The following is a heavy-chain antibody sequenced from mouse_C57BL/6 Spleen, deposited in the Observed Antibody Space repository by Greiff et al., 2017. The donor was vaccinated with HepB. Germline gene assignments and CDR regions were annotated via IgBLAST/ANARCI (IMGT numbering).Heavy chain of an antibody. J-gene: IGHJ3*01. CDR1: GFNIKDDY. CDR2: IDPENGDT. CDR3: TIVTGTAWFAY. D-gene: IGHD4-1*01. Sequence: EVKLQQSGAELVRPGASVKLSCTASGFNIKDDYMHWVKQRPEQGLEWIGWIDPENGDTENASKFQGKATITADTSSNTAYLQLSSLTSEDTAVYYCTIVTGTAWFAYWGQGTLVTVSA. V-gene: IGHV14-4*01.